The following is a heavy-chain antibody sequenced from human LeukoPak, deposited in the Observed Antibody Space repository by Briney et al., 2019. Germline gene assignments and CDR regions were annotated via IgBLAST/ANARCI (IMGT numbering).Heavy chain of an antibody. CDR2: MYHNRGT. CDR1: GYSISSGYY. D-gene: IGHD3-10*01. Sequence: PSETLSLTCAVSGYSISSGYYWGWIRQPPGKVLEWIGSMYHNRGTYYNPSLKSRVTISMDTSKNQFSLRLSSVTAADTAVYYCASYYASGVSAYDYFGMDVWGKGTTVTVSS. J-gene: IGHJ6*04. CDR3: ASYYASGVSAYDYFGMDV. V-gene: IGHV4-38-2*01.